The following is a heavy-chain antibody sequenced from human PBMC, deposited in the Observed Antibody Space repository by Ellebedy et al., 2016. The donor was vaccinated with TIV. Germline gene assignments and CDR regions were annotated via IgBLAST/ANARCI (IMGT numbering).Heavy chain of an antibody. CDR3: ARDDYGDRYGMDV. D-gene: IGHD4-17*01. Sequence: ASVKVSXKASEGIFMNYGLTWVRQAPGQGLEWIGGTIPIFKTTRYAQKLQGRVTMTTDTSTSTAYMELRSLRSDDTAVYYCARDDYGDRYGMDVWGQGTTVTVSS. J-gene: IGHJ6*02. CDR2: TIPIFKTT. V-gene: IGHV1-69*05. CDR1: EGIFMNYG.